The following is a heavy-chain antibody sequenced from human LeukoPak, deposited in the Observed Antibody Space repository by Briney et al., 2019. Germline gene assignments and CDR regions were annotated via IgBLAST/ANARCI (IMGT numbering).Heavy chain of an antibody. D-gene: IGHD3-16*01. CDR1: GFTFSSYW. V-gene: IGHV3-7*03. CDR3: ARGGGLDV. CDR2: INHNGNVN. J-gene: IGHJ6*02. Sequence: GGSLRLCCAASGFTFSSYWMNCARQAPGKGLEWVASINHNGNVNYYVDSVKGRFTISRDNAKNSLYLQMSNLRAEDTAVYFCARGGGLDVWGQGATVTVSS.